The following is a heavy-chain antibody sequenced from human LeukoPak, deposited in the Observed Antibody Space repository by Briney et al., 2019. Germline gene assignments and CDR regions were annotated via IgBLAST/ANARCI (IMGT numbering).Heavy chain of an antibody. J-gene: IGHJ5*02. CDR2: ISTSGSTI. D-gene: IGHD3-16*02. CDR3: ATNREGAWLDP. Sequence: PGGSLRLSCTGSEFSVSAYEMNWVRQAPGKGLEWISYISTSGSTIQYADSVKGRFTISRDNAKNALHLQMNSLGVSDTAVYYCATNREGAWLDPWSQGTLVTVSS. CDR1: EFSVSAYE. V-gene: IGHV3-48*03.